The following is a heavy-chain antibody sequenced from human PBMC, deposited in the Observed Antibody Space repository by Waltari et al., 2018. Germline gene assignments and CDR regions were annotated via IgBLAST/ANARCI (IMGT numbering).Heavy chain of an antibody. CDR2: IYYRGRT. Sequence: QVQLQESGPGLVKPSETLSLTCTVSGGSISSYYWSWIRQPPGKGLEWIGYIYYRGRTNYNPSLKSRVTISVDTSKNQFSLKLSSVTAADTAVYYCARRRYSSSWDYYYYYMDVWGKGTTVTVSS. D-gene: IGHD6-13*01. V-gene: IGHV4-59*01. CDR3: ARRRYSSSWDYYYYYMDV. J-gene: IGHJ6*03. CDR1: GGSISSYY.